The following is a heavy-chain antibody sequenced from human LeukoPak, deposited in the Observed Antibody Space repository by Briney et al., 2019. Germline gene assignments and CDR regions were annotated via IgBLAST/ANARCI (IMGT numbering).Heavy chain of an antibody. CDR3: AREALRGYSGYDSGDAFDI. Sequence: GASVKVSCKASGGTFSSYAISWVRQAPGQGLEWMGGIIPIFGTANYAQKLQGRVTMTTDTSMSTAYMELRSLRSDDTAVYYCAREALRGYSGYDSGDAFDIWGQGTMVTVSS. D-gene: IGHD5-12*01. V-gene: IGHV1-69*05. CDR2: IIPIFGTA. J-gene: IGHJ3*02. CDR1: GGTFSSYA.